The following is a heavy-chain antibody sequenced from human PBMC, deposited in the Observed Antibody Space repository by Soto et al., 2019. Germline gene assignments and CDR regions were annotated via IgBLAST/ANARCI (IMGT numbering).Heavy chain of an antibody. Sequence: SETLSLTCSVSGAALNSGNYYWSWIRQVPGKGLEWIGHIYVTGAVDYNPSLRDRITISQDTSERQFSPNLRLVTAADTAVYYCARLRIATNNYKWFDPWGQGTLVTVSS. CDR2: IYVTGAV. D-gene: IGHD2-21*01. CDR1: GAALNSGNYY. V-gene: IGHV4-31*03. CDR3: ARLRIATNNYKWFDP. J-gene: IGHJ5*02.